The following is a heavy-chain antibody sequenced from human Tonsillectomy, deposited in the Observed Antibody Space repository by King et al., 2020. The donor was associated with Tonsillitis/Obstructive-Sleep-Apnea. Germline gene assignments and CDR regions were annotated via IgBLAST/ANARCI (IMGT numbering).Heavy chain of an antibody. D-gene: IGHD3-9*01. J-gene: IGHJ4*02. CDR2: INHSGST. V-gene: IGHV4-34*01. Sequence: VQLQQWGAGLLKPSETLSLTCAVYGGSFSAYYWSWIRQPPGKGLEWIGEINHSGSTKDNPSLKSRVIISLDTSKNQFSLKLSSVTAADTAIYYCARGDLLTGYYASTDFDYWGQGTLVTVSS. CDR1: GGSFSAYY. CDR3: ARGDLLTGYYASTDFDY.